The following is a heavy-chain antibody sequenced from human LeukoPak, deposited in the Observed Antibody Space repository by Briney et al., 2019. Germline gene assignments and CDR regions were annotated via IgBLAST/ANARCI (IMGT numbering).Heavy chain of an antibody. D-gene: IGHD5-18*01. CDR2: INHSGST. CDR3: ARGRGYSYGYLTFSDY. V-gene: IGHV4-34*01. CDR1: GGSFSGYY. J-gene: IGHJ4*02. Sequence: KPSETLSLTCAVYGGSFSGYYWSWIRQPPGKGLEWIGEINHSGSTNYNPSLKSRVTISVDTSKNQFSLKLSSVTAADTAVYYCARGRGYSYGYLTFSDYWGQGTLVTVSS.